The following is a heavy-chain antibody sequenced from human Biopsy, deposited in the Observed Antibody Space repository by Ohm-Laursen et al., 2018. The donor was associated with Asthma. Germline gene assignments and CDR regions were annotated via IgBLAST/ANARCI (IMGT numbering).Heavy chain of an antibody. Sequence: SLRLSCSASRFTYEMHWVRQAPGKGLEWVAVISYDGSSIYYADSVKGRFTISRDNSKNTLSLQMNSLTSEDTAVYYCAREGVAGTHIEDWGQGTLVTVSS. CDR3: AREGVAGTHIED. V-gene: IGHV3-30*19. D-gene: IGHD6-19*01. CDR2: ISYDGSSI. J-gene: IGHJ4*02. CDR1: RFTYE.